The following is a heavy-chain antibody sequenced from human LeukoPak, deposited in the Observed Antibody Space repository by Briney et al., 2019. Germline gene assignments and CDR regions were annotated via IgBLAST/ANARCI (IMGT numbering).Heavy chain of an antibody. D-gene: IGHD1-26*01. CDR3: ARDIGGRGSYQGLYYGMDV. Sequence: SETLSLTCTVSGGSISSYYWSWIRQPPGKGLEWIGYIYYSGSTNYNPSLKSRVTISVDTSKNQFSLKLSSVTAADTAVYYCARDIGGRGSYQGLYYGMDVWGQGTTVTVSS. V-gene: IGHV4-59*01. J-gene: IGHJ6*02. CDR1: GGSISSYY. CDR2: IYYSGST.